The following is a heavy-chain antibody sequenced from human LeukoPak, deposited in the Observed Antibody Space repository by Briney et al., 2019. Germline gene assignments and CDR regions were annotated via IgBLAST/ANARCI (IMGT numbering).Heavy chain of an antibody. V-gene: IGHV3-7*01. CDR1: GFIFSTYW. J-gene: IGHJ6*02. CDR2: IKQDGTEK. Sequence: GGSLRLSCATSGFIFSTYWMSWVRQAPGKGLEWVANIKQDGTEKHYVGSVKGRFTISRDNAKNSLYLQMNSLRAEDTGVYYCARDHHDRALSRYYGMDVWGQGTTVTVSS. D-gene: IGHD3-16*01. CDR3: ARDHHDRALSRYYGMDV.